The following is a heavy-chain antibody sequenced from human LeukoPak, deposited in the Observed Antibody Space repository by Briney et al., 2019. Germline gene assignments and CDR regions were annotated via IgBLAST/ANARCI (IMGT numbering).Heavy chain of an antibody. J-gene: IGHJ4*02. CDR2: IYSGGST. D-gene: IGHD2-15*01. CDR1: GFTVSSNY. Sequence: GGSLRLSCAASGFTVSSNYMSWVRQAPGQGVEWVSVIYSGGSTYYADSVKGRFTISRDNSKNTLYLQMNSLRAEDTAVYYCARSHMSRGGGSCYIDYWGQGTLVTVSS. CDR3: ARSHMSRGGGSCYIDY. V-gene: IGHV3-53*01.